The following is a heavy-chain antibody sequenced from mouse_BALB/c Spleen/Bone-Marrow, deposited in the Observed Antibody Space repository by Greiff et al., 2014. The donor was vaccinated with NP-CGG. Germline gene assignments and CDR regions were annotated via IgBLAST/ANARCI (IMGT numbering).Heavy chain of an antibody. CDR3: ARSDGAMDY. D-gene: IGHD2-3*01. J-gene: IGHJ4*01. CDR1: GFTFSSFG. V-gene: IGHV5-17*02. CDR2: ISTGSSTI. Sequence: VQLKESGVGLVQPGGSRKLSCAASGFTFSSFGMHWVRQAPEKGLEWVAYISTGSSTIYYADTVKGRFTISRDNPKNTLFLQMTSLRSEDTAMYYCARSDGAMDYWGQGTSVTVSS.